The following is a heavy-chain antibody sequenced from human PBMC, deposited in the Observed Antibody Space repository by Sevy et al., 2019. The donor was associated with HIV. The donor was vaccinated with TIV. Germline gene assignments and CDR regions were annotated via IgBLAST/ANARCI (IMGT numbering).Heavy chain of an antibody. V-gene: IGHV3-30*04. J-gene: IGHJ4*02. Sequence: GSLRLSCSASGFTFSNYAMHWVRQAPGKGLEWVGFISYDGSNKYYADSVKARFTISRDNGNNTLYLQMNSLGAEDTAVYYCAKDYRVLLITTIDYWGQGTLVTVSS. CDR1: GFTFSNYA. CDR2: ISYDGSNK. CDR3: AKDYRVLLITTIDY. D-gene: IGHD3-22*01.